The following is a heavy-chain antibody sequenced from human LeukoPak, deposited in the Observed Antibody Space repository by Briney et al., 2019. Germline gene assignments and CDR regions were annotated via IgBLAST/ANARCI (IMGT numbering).Heavy chain of an antibody. D-gene: IGHD3-3*01. J-gene: IGHJ5*02. CDR1: GYTFTGYY. CDR3: ARGGIFVEVLRFLEWTMQGNWFDP. Sequence: ASVKVSCKASGYTFTGYYMHWVRQAPGQGLEWMGWINPNSGGTNYAQKFQGRVTMTRDTSISTAYMELSRLRSDDTAVYYCARGGIFVEVLRFLEWTMQGNWFDPWSQGTLVTVSS. V-gene: IGHV1-2*02. CDR2: INPNSGGT.